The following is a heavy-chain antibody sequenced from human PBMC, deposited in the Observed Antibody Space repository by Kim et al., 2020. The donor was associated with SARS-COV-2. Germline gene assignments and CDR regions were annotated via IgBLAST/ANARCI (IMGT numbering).Heavy chain of an antibody. V-gene: IGHV1-3*01. D-gene: IGHD6-13*01. CDR3: ATAAAGLRYNWFDP. Sequence: YSQKFQGRVTFTRDTSASTAYMELSSLGSEDTAVYYCATAAAGLRYNWFDPWGQGALVTVSS. J-gene: IGHJ5*02.